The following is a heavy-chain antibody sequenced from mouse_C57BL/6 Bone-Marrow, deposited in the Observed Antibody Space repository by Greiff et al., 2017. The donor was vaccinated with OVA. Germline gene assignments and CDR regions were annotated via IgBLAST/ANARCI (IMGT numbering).Heavy chain of an antibody. D-gene: IGHD1-1*01. J-gene: IGHJ2*01. CDR2: IHPNSGST. CDR3: ARSYYYGSGYFDY. V-gene: IGHV1-64*01. CDR1: GYTFPSYW. Sequence: QVQLQQPGAELVKPGASVKLSCKASGYTFPSYWMHWVKQRPGQGLEWIGMIHPNSGSTTYNEKFKSKATLTVDKSSSTAYMQLSILTSEDAAVYYCARSYYYGSGYFDYWGQGTTLTVSA.